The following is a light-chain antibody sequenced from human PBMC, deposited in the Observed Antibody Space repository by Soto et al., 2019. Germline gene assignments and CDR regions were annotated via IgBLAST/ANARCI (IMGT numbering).Light chain of an antibody. CDR3: QQYNSYSRT. V-gene: IGKV1-5*01. CDR2: DAS. J-gene: IGKJ1*01. Sequence: DIQMTQSPSTLSASVGDRVTITCRAGQSISGWLAWYQQKPGKAPKLLIFDASSLERGVPSRFSGSGSGTEFTLTISSLQPDDFATYYCQQYNSYSRTFGQGTKVEI. CDR1: QSISGW.